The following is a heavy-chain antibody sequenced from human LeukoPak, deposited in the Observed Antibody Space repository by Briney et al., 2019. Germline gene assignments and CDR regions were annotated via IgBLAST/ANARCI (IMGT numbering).Heavy chain of an antibody. V-gene: IGHV3-21*01. J-gene: IGHJ4*02. CDR2: ISSSSSYI. CDR3: ARYSSGWFRSGAFDY. Sequence: GGSLRLSCAASGFTFDDYAMHWVRQAPGKGLEWVSFISSSSSYIYYADSVKGRFTISRDNAKNSLYLQMNSLRAEDTAVYYCARYSSGWFRSGAFDYWGQGTLVTVSS. CDR1: GFTFDDYA. D-gene: IGHD6-19*01.